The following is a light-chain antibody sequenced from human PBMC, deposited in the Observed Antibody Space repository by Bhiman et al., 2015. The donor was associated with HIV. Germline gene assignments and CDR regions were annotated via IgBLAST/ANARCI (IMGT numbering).Light chain of an antibody. CDR3: QSVDSSGTYQVV. CDR1: NIGSKS. V-gene: IGLV3-25*03. CDR2: KDS. Sequence: SYELTQPPSVSVAPGKTARITCGGNNIGSKSVHWYQQKPGQAPVVVIYKDSERPSGIPERFSGSSSGTTVTLTISAVQAEDEADYHCQSVDSSGTYQVVFGGGTKLTVL. J-gene: IGLJ2*01.